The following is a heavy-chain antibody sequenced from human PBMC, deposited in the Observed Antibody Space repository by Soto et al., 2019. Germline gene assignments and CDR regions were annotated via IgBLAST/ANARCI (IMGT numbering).Heavy chain of an antibody. Sequence: QVQLVESGGGVVPPGRSLRLSCGASGFTFISFGMYCVRQAPGKGLEWVEIISYDGSSKYYADSVKGRFTVSRDNSKNTLDLQMNSLRTEDTAVYYCAKDFKPVSPDSYFDYWGQGTLVSVSS. J-gene: IGHJ4*02. CDR3: AKDFKPVSPDSYFDY. D-gene: IGHD3-16*02. CDR2: ISYDGSSK. CDR1: GFTFISFG. V-gene: IGHV3-30*18.